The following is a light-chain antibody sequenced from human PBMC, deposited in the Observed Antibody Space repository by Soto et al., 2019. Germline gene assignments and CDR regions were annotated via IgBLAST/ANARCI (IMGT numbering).Light chain of an antibody. CDR3: QQYNNRPRT. CDR1: QSVSSN. J-gene: IGKJ1*01. V-gene: IGKV3-15*01. CDR2: GAS. Sequence: EIVMTQSTATLSVSPGERATLSXRASQSVSSNLAWYQQKPGQAPRLLIYGASTRATGIPARFSGSGSGTEFTLTISSLQSEDFAVYYCQQYNNRPRTFGQGTKVDIK.